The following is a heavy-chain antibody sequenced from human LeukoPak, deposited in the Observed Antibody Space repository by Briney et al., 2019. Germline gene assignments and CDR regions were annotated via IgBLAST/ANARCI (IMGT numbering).Heavy chain of an antibody. Sequence: ASVKVSCKASGGTFSSYAISWVRQAPGQGLEWMGGIIPIFGTANYAQKFQGRVTITTDESTSTAYMELSSLRSEDTAVYYCARAAGNNYDFWSGPRTYYYMDVWGKGTTVTVSS. V-gene: IGHV1-69*05. CDR2: IIPIFGTA. J-gene: IGHJ6*03. CDR1: GGTFSSYA. CDR3: ARAAGNNYDFWSGPRTYYYMDV. D-gene: IGHD3-3*01.